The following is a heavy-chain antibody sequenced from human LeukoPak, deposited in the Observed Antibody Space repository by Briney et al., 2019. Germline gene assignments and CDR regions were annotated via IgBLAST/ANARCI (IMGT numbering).Heavy chain of an antibody. CDR3: ARDNSYAVRGSDY. Sequence: ASVKVSCKASGYTFTGYYMHWVRQAPGQGLEWMGWINPNSGGTNYAQKFQGRATMTRDTSISTAYMELSRLRSDDTAVYYCARDNSYAVRGSDYWGQGTLVTVSS. J-gene: IGHJ4*02. V-gene: IGHV1-2*02. D-gene: IGHD3-16*01. CDR1: GYTFTGYY. CDR2: INPNSGGT.